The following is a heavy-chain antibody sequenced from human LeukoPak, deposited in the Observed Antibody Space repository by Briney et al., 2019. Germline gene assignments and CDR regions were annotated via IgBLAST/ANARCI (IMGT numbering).Heavy chain of an antibody. Sequence: PGGSLRLSCAASGFAFNDYGMLWVRQTPGRGLEWLTLLSNDGRSAYYADSVRGRFTISRDNSKNTLYLQMNSLRAEDTAVYYCKGGYGSGSYSNRYDYWGQGTLVTVSS. D-gene: IGHD3-10*01. J-gene: IGHJ4*02. V-gene: IGHV3-30*03. CDR2: LSNDGRSA. CDR1: GFAFNDYG. CDR3: KGGYGSGSYSNRYDY.